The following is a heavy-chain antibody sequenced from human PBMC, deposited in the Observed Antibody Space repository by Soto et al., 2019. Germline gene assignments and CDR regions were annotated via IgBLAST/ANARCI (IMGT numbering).Heavy chain of an antibody. D-gene: IGHD1-1*01. V-gene: IGHV1-8*01. CDR2: MNPNTGNS. J-gene: IGHJ4*02. CDR1: GYTFTSYD. Sequence: QVQLVQSGAEVRKPGASVKVSCEASGYTFTSYDIYWVRQATGQGLEWMGWMNPNTGNSAYAHKFQGRVTMTSDTSISTAHMGLSSLRSEDTAVYYCARRAETNGWNGFGADKYYFDFWGQGTLVTVSS. CDR3: ARRAETNGWNGFGADKYYFDF.